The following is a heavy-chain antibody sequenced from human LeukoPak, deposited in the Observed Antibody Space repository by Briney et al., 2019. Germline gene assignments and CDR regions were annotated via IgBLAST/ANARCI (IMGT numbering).Heavy chain of an antibody. V-gene: IGHV4-38-2*01. D-gene: IGHD6-6*01. CDR1: GYSISSGYY. Sequence: PPETLSLTCAVSGYSISSGYYWSWIRQPPGKGLEWIGSIYHSGNTNYNPSLKSRVTISVDTSKNQFSLKVSSVTAADTALYYCARWYSSSGYLDYWGQGTLVTVSS. CDR2: IYHSGNT. J-gene: IGHJ4*02. CDR3: ARWYSSSGYLDY.